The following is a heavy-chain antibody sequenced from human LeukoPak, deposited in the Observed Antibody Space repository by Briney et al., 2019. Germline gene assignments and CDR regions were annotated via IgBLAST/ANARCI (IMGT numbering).Heavy chain of an antibody. CDR3: ARDPPAVSINTYA. D-gene: IGHD2-8*01. CDR1: GFTVGNNY. J-gene: IGHJ4*02. CDR2: IFSHGET. V-gene: IGHV3-66*01. Sequence: GGSLRLSCAASGFTVGNNYMTWVRQAPGKGLEWVSLIFSHGETSYADSVKGRFTISRDNSKSTLYLQMNGLRVEDTAVYYCARDPPAVSINTYAWGQGTLVTVSS.